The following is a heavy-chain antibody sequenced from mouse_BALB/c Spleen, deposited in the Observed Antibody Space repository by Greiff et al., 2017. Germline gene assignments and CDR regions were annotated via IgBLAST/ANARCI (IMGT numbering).Heavy chain of an antibody. V-gene: IGHV2-9*02. CDR2: IWAGGST. CDR1: GFSLTSYG. Sequence: VKLVESGPGLVAPSQSLSITCTVSGFSLTSYGVHWVRQPPGKGLEWLGVIWAGGSTNYNSALMSRLSISKDNSKSQVFLKMNSLQTDDTAMYYCARNYYGSSGWFAYWGQGTLVTVSA. D-gene: IGHD1-1*01. CDR3: ARNYYGSSGWFAY. J-gene: IGHJ3*01.